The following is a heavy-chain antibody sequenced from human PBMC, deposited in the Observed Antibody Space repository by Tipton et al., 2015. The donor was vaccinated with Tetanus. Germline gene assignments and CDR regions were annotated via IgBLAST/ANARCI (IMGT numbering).Heavy chain of an antibody. CDR1: GYIFNNYW. Sequence: QLVQSGGEVKKPGESLKISCKGSGYIFNNYWIGWVRQKPGEGLEWMGSIYPGDSDTRYRPSFQGQVTISVDKSINTAYLQWSSLKASDTSMFYCARAHCTDGVCNFDFWGQGALVTVAS. CDR3: ARAHCTDGVCNFDF. D-gene: IGHD2-8*01. CDR2: IYPGDSDT. J-gene: IGHJ4*02. V-gene: IGHV5-51*01.